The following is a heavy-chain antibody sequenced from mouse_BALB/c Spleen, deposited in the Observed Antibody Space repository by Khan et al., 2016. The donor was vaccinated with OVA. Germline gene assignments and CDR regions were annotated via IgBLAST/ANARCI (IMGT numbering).Heavy chain of an antibody. Sequence: EVELVESGGDLVKPGGSLKFSCAASGFTFSSYGMSWVRQTPDKRLEWVAIISSGGSYTYYPDSVKGRFTISRDNAKNTPYLQMSSLKSEATAMYYCARCLDDSSCDYYAVDYWGQGTSVTVSS. CDR2: ISSGGSYT. D-gene: IGHD1-1*01. CDR1: GFTFSSYG. J-gene: IGHJ4*01. V-gene: IGHV5-6*01. CDR3: ARCLDDSSCDYYAVDY.